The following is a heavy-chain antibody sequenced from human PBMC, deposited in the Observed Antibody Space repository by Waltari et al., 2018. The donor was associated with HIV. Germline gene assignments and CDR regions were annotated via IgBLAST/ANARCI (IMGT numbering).Heavy chain of an antibody. D-gene: IGHD6-19*01. Sequence: EVQLVESGGGLVQPGRSRRLSCGASGFSFGDYSLSWVRQAPGKGLEWVGFIRSKTYGGTTEYAASVKGRFTISRDDSKSIAYLQMNSLKTEDTAVYYCTKAVAGFYYFDYWGQGTQVTVSS. V-gene: IGHV3-49*04. CDR2: IRSKTYGGTT. CDR1: GFSFGDYS. J-gene: IGHJ4*02. CDR3: TKAVAGFYYFDY.